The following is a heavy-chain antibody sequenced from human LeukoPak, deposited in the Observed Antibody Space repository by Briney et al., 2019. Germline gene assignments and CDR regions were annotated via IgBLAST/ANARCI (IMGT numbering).Heavy chain of an antibody. CDR1: GGSFSGYY. CDR3: ARAYCGGDCYSGAFDI. J-gene: IGHJ3*02. D-gene: IGHD2-21*01. Sequence: KSSETLSLXCAVYGGSFSGYYWGWIRQPPGKGLEWIGEINHSGSTNYNPSLKSRVTISVDTSKNQFSLKLSSVTAADTAVYYCARAYCGGDCYSGAFDIWGQGTMVTVSS. CDR2: INHSGST. V-gene: IGHV4-34*01.